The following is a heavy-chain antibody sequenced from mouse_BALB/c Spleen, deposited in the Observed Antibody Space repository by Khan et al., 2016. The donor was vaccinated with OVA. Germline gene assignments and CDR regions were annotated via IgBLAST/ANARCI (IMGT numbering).Heavy chain of an antibody. CDR2: INPRSSYT. Sequence: VQLQESGAELARPGASVKMSCKASGYTFTSNTMHWVKQRPGQGLEWIGYINPRSSYTNYNQKFKDKATLTADKSSSTAYMQLSSLTFEDSAVYYCARRTAGYAMDYGGQGTSVTVSS. D-gene: IGHD1-2*01. CDR1: GYTFTSNT. J-gene: IGHJ4*01. CDR3: ARRTAGYAMDY. V-gene: IGHV1-4*01.